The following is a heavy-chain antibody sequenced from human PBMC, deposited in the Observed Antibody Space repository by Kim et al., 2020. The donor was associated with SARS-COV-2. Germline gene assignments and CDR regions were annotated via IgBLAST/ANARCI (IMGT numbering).Heavy chain of an antibody. CDR1: GYTFTSYY. Sequence: ASVKVSCKASGYTFTSYYMHWVRQAPGQGLEWMGIINPSGGSTSYAQKFQGRVTMTRDTSTSTVYMELSSLRSEDTAVYYCARDRVNYYDSSGYYYGMDVWGQGTTVTVSS. J-gene: IGHJ6*02. D-gene: IGHD3-22*01. CDR2: INPSGGST. V-gene: IGHV1-46*01. CDR3: ARDRVNYYDSSGYYYGMDV.